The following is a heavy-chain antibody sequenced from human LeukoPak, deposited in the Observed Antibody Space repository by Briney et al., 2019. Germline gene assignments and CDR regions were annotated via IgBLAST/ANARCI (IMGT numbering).Heavy chain of an antibody. D-gene: IGHD3-22*01. CDR1: GFTFSSYA. CDR2: ISSSSTTI. J-gene: IGHJ4*02. V-gene: IGHV3-48*02. Sequence: GGSLRLSCAASGFTFSSYAMNWVRQAPVKGLEWVSYISSSSTTIYYGDSVKGRFTISRDDAKNALYLQMNSLRDEDTAVYYCARDQYDTSGYYDYWGQGTLVTVSS. CDR3: ARDQYDTSGYYDY.